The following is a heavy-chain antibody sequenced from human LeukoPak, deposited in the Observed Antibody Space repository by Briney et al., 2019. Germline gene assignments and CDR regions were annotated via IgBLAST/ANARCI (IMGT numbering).Heavy chain of an antibody. CDR1: RLIYNSYY. D-gene: IGHD4-17*01. CDR3: ARVSPNTVTTPQYFDY. CDR2: IKQEGCQK. V-gene: IGHV3-7*01. Sequence: PGGSLRLLCAVCRLIYNSYYVLWARQAPGKALEGVANIKQEGCQKHHVDSEKGRFTISRDNAKNSLYLQMNSLRAEDTAVYYCARVSPNTVTTPQYFDYWGQGTLVTVSS. J-gene: IGHJ4*02.